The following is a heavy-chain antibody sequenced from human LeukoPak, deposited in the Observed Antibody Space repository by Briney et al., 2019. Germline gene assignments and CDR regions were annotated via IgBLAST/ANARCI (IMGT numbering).Heavy chain of an antibody. Sequence: GGSLRLSCAASGFTFSSYAMSWVRQAPGKGLEWVSAISGSGGSTYYADSVKGRFTISRDNSKNTLYLQMNSLRAEDTAVYYSAKVLDDSSAYYYVESLLFDYWGQGTLVTVSS. CDR2: ISGSGGST. V-gene: IGHV3-23*01. J-gene: IGHJ4*02. CDR3: AKVLDDSSAYYYVESLLFDY. CDR1: GFTFSSYA. D-gene: IGHD3-22*01.